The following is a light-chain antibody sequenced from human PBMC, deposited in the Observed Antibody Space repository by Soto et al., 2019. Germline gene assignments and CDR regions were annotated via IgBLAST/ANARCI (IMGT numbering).Light chain of an antibody. CDR3: RSYTSSSTLI. CDR2: EVT. V-gene: IGLV2-14*01. CDR1: SSDVGGFNY. Sequence: QSALTQPASVSGSPGQSITISCTGTSSDVGGFNYVSWFQQHPGKAPKLLIYEVTDRPAGVSNRFSGSKSGNTASLTISELQAEDEADYYCRSYTSSSTLIFGGGTKVTVL. J-gene: IGLJ2*01.